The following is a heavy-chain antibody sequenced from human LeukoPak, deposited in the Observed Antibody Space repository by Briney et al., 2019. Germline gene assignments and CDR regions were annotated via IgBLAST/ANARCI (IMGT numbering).Heavy chain of an antibody. CDR1: GGSISRGTYY. CDR2: ISYSGNT. D-gene: IGHD6-13*01. Sequence: SETLSLTCAVSGGSISRGTYYWGWIRQPPGKGLQWIGSISYSGNTYSNPSLAGRVTMSVDTSKNQFSLKLSSVTAADTAVYYCARDLGDPRIAAAGTFGWFDPWGQGTLVTVSS. CDR3: ARDLGDPRIAAAGTFGWFDP. J-gene: IGHJ5*02. V-gene: IGHV4-39*07.